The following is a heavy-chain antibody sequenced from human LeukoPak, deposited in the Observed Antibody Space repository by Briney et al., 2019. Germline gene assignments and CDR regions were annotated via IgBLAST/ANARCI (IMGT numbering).Heavy chain of an antibody. Sequence: GGSLRLPCEVSGFTFGDYWMHWVRQPPGKGLVWVSRINGDERSRAYADSVKGRFTISRDNSKNTLYLQMNSLRVEDTGTYYCARDRAERNWTYHTLFDSWGQGTPVIVSS. V-gene: IGHV3-74*01. J-gene: IGHJ4*02. CDR2: INGDERSR. D-gene: IGHD1-7*01. CDR3: ARDRAERNWTYHTLFDS. CDR1: GFTFGDYW.